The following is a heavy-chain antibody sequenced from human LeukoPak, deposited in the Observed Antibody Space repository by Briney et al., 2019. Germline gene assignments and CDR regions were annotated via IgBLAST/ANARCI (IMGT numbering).Heavy chain of an antibody. J-gene: IGHJ4*02. CDR1: GFTVSSND. CDR2: IFAGGYSSA. Sequence: GRSLRLSCAASGFTVSSNDMSWVRQAPGKGLEWVSLIFAGGYSSAYYADAVKGRFTGSRHDSKNTLDLQMNGLRADDTAVYYCLRQGVGDPPRWGQGTLVTVSS. V-gene: IGHV3-53*04. CDR3: LRQGVGDPPR. D-gene: IGHD3-10*01.